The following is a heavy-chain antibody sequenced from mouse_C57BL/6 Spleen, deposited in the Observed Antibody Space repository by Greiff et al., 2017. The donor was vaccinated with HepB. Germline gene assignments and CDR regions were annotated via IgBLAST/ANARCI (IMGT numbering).Heavy chain of an antibody. CDR1: GYSITSGYY. V-gene: IGHV3-6*01. D-gene: IGHD2-4*01. CDR3: ARRGLRHWYFDV. J-gene: IGHJ1*03. Sequence: EVQLVESGPGLVKPSQSLSLTCSVTGYSITSGYYWNWIRQFPGNKLEWMGYISYDGSNNYNPSLKNRISITRDTSKNQFFLKLNSVTTEDTATYYCARRGLRHWYFDVWGTGTTVTVSS. CDR2: ISYDGSN.